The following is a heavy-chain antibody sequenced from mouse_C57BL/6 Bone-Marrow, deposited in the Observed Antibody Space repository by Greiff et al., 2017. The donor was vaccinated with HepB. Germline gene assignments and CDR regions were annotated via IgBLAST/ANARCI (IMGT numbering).Heavy chain of an antibody. CDR3: ANQSPAKGNY. D-gene: IGHD1-2*01. V-gene: IGHV1-64*01. CDR1: GYTFTSYW. Sequence: QVQLQQPGAELVKPGASVKLSCKASGYTFTSYWMHWVKQRPGQGLEWIGMIHPNSGSTNYYEKFKSKATLTVDKSSSTAYMQLSSLTSEDSAVYYCANQSPAKGNYWGQGTTLTVSS. CDR2: IHPNSGST. J-gene: IGHJ2*01.